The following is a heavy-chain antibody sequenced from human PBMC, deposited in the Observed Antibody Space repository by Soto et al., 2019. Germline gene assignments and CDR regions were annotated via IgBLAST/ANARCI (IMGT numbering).Heavy chain of an antibody. V-gene: IGHV4-4*02. Sequence: PSETLSLTCAVSGGSISSSNWWSWVRQPPGKGLEWIGEIYHSGSTNYNPSLKSRVTISVDKSKNQFSLKLSSVTAADTAVYYCARIPSAVKYQLLSGGPGHYYGMDVWGQGTTVTVSS. J-gene: IGHJ6*02. CDR3: ARIPSAVKYQLLSGGPGHYYGMDV. D-gene: IGHD2-2*01. CDR1: GGSISSSNW. CDR2: IYHSGST.